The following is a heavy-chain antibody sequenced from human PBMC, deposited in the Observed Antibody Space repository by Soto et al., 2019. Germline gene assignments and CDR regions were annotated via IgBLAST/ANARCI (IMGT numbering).Heavy chain of an antibody. CDR2: INPNSGGT. D-gene: IGHD3-10*01. V-gene: IGHV1-2*02. CDR1: GYTFTGYY. J-gene: IGHJ5*02. CDR3: ATMATFGSLNWFDP. Sequence: ASVKVSCKASGYTFTGYYMHWVRQAPGQGLEWMGWINPNSGGTNYAQKFQGRVTMTRDTSISTAYMELSSLRSDDTAIYYCATMATFGSLNWFDPWGQGTLVTVSS.